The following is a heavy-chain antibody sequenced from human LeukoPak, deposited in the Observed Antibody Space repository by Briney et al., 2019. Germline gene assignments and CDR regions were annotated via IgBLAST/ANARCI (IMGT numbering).Heavy chain of an antibody. CDR2: IYYSGST. V-gene: IGHV4-59*01. CDR3: ARDRGDTGYDY. Sequence: SETLSLTCSVSGGSISSYYWSWIRQPPGKGLEWIGYIYYSGSTNYNRSLKSRVTLSKDTSKNQFSLKLSSVTAADTAVYYCARDRGDTGYDYWGQGTLVTVSS. D-gene: IGHD3-9*01. J-gene: IGHJ4*02. CDR1: GGSISSYY.